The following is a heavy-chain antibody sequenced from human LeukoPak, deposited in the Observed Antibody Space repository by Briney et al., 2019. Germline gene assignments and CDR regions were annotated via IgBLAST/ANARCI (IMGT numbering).Heavy chain of an antibody. J-gene: IGHJ4*02. CDR2: ISGSSGSP. Sequence: GGSLRLSCAASGFTFSSYAMSWVRQAPGNGLEWVSGISGSSGSPDYADSVKGRFTISRDKSKDPLDRQINSLRAADTAVYYCAKDRPYSTVYYFAYWGQGTLVTVSS. CDR1: GFTFSSYA. D-gene: IGHD6-13*01. V-gene: IGHV3-23*01. CDR3: AKDRPYSTVYYFAY.